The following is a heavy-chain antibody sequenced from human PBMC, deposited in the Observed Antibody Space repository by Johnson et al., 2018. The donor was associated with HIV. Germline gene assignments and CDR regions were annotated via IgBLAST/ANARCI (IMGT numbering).Heavy chain of an antibody. D-gene: IGHD1-26*01. CDR2: ISHDGSKK. Sequence: QVQLVESGGGLIQPGGSLRLSCAASGFSFSPYALHWVRQTPGKGLEWVAVISHDGSKKYYADSVEGRFTISRDNFKNTLYLQMNSLRAEDTALYYCAKDIVVGAMGGAFDIWGQGTMVTVSS. J-gene: IGHJ3*02. CDR3: AKDIVVGAMGGAFDI. V-gene: IGHV3-30*14. CDR1: GFSFSPYA.